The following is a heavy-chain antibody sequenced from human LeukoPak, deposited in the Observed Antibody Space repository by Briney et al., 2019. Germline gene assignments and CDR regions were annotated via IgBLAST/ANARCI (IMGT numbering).Heavy chain of an antibody. V-gene: IGHV3-15*01. CDR3: ATVAVIAVGGFDY. Sequence: GGSLRLSCAASGFTFSSYAMSWVRQAPGKGLEWVGRIKNKAVGGTTDYAAPVKGSFTISRDDSKNTLYLQMNSLKTEDTAVYYCATVAVIAVGGFDYWGQGTLVTVSS. D-gene: IGHD6-19*01. CDR2: IKNKAVGGTT. J-gene: IGHJ4*02. CDR1: GFTFSSYA.